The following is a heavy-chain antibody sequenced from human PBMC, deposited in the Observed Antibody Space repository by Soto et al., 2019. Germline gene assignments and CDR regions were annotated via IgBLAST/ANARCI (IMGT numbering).Heavy chain of an antibody. CDR2: IYNSGST. J-gene: IGHJ4*02. Sequence: PSDTLALTCAVSGYSVYDSKGGGWIRQPPGKGLEWMGHIYNSGSTYYKSSLKGRVTMSIDTSKNQFSLRLYSVTAVDTAVYYCARKYGIPVAGTFDYWGQGILVTVSS. CDR1: GYSVYDSKG. D-gene: IGHD6-19*01. CDR3: ARKYGIPVAGTFDY. V-gene: IGHV4-28*01.